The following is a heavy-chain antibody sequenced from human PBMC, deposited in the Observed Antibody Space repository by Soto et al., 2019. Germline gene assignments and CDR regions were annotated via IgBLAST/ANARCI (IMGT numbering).Heavy chain of an antibody. D-gene: IGHD3-22*01. CDR1: GGSISSSNW. CDR3: TVSGGYDSSGYYYEDY. Sequence: QVQLQESGPGLVKPSGTLSLTCAVSGGSISSSNWWSWVRQPPGKGLEWIGEIYHSGSTNYNPSLKSRVTISVDKPKNQFSLKLSSVTAADTAVYYCTVSGGYDSSGYYYEDYWGQGTLVTVSS. J-gene: IGHJ4*02. CDR2: IYHSGST. V-gene: IGHV4-4*02.